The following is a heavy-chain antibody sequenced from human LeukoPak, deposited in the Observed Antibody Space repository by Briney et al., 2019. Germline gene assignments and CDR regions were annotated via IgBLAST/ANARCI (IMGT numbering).Heavy chain of an antibody. D-gene: IGHD3-10*01. Sequence: GTSLRLSCAASGFTFSHYGMHWVRQAPGKGLEWVAVISYDGSNKYYADSVKGRFTISRDNSKNTLYLQMNSLRAEDTAVYYCAREGYGSGSYYYYYGMDVWGQGTTVTVSS. CDR1: GFTFSHYG. J-gene: IGHJ6*02. CDR3: AREGYGSGSYYYYYGMDV. CDR2: ISYDGSNK. V-gene: IGHV3-30*03.